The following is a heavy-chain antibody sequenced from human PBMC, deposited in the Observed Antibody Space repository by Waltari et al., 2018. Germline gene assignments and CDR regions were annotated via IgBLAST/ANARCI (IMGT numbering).Heavy chain of an antibody. Sequence: EVQLVESGGGLVQPGRSLRLSCAASGFTFDDYAMHWVRQAPGKGLEWVAGISWNSGSIDYADSVKDRFTISRDNAEKSLYLQMNSLRAGDTALYYCAKDMLTVAGPLDGWGQGILVTVSS. V-gene: IGHV3-9*01. CDR3: AKDMLTVAGPLDG. J-gene: IGHJ4*02. CDR2: ISWNSGSI. CDR1: GFTFDDYA. D-gene: IGHD6-19*01.